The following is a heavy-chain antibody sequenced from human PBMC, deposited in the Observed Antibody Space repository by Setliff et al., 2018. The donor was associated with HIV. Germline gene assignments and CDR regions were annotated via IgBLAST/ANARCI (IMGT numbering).Heavy chain of an antibody. CDR3: ARANSIKGYSYGPDAFDI. V-gene: IGHV4-30-4*02. J-gene: IGHJ3*02. Sequence: PSETLSLTCTVSGGSISSGDYYWSWIRQLPGKGLEWIGYMYYNGSTYSNPSLKSRVTVSQDTSKNQFSLNLSSVTAADTAVYYCARANSIKGYSYGPDAFDIWGQGTMVTVSS. CDR2: MYYNGST. D-gene: IGHD5-18*01. CDR1: GGSISSGDYY.